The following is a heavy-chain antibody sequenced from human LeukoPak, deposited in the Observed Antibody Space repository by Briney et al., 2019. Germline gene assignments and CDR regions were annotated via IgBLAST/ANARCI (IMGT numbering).Heavy chain of an antibody. Sequence: SSETPSLTCAVYGGSFSGYYWSWIRQPPGKGLEWIGEINHSGSTNYNPSLKSRVTISVDTSKNQFSLKLSSVTAADTAVYYCANYDILTGYRNWGQGTLVTVSS. D-gene: IGHD3-9*01. V-gene: IGHV4-34*01. J-gene: IGHJ4*02. CDR2: INHSGST. CDR3: ANYDILTGYRN. CDR1: GGSFSGYY.